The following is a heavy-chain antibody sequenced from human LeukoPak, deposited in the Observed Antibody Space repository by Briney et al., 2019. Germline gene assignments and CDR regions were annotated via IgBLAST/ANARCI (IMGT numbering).Heavy chain of an antibody. CDR3: ARGYDIDV. J-gene: IGHJ6*02. Sequence: SETLSLTCTVSGGSISNYYWSWIRQPPGKALEWTGYIYYTGTTKYNPSLKSRATISLDTSKNQFSLQLTSVTAADTALFFYARGYDIDVWGQGTTVTVSS. CDR1: GGSISNYY. CDR2: IYYTGTT. V-gene: IGHV4-59*01.